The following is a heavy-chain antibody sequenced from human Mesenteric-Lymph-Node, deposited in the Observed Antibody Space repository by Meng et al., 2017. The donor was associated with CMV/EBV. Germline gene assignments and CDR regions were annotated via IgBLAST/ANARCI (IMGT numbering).Heavy chain of an antibody. CDR2: INPNSGVS. V-gene: IGHV1-2*06. CDR3: ARDNVNPEGFDP. D-gene: IGHD2/OR15-2a*01. Sequence: QVQLVQSRAEVGKPGASVMVSCKASGYTFTDFYIHWVRQAPGQGREWMGRINPNSGVSNSAQNFQGRVTMTRDTSISTAYMELGRLTSDDTAVYYCARDNVNPEGFDPWGQGTLVTVSS. J-gene: IGHJ5*02. CDR1: GYTFTDFY.